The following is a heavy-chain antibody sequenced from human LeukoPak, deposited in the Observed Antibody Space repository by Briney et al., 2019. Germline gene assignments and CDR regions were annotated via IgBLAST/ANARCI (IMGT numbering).Heavy chain of an antibody. V-gene: IGHV1-18*01. Sequence: ASVKVSCKASGYTFTSYGISWVRQAPGQGLEWMGWISAYNGNTNYAQKLQGRVTMTRDTSISTAYMELSRLRSDDTAVYYCAREGIAAEPNWFDPWGQGTLVTVSS. D-gene: IGHD6-13*01. J-gene: IGHJ5*02. CDR2: ISAYNGNT. CDR1: GYTFTSYG. CDR3: AREGIAAEPNWFDP.